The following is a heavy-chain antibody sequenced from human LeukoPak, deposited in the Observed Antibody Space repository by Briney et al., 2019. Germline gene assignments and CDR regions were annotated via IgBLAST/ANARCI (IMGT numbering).Heavy chain of an antibody. J-gene: IGHJ6*02. CDR2: MNPNSGNT. CDR1: GYTFTSYD. D-gene: IGHD3-10*01. Sequence: ASVKVSCKASGYTFTSYDINWVRQATGQGLEWMGWMNPNSGNTGYAQKFQGRVTMTRNTSISTAYMELSSLRSEDTAVYYCARGIKFALLWFDSLYGMDVWGQGTTVTVSS. V-gene: IGHV1-8*01. CDR3: ARGIKFALLWFDSLYGMDV.